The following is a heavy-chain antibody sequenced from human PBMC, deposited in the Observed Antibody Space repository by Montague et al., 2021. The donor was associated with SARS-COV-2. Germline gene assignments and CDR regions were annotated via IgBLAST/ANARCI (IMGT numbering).Heavy chain of an antibody. V-gene: IGHV4-59*08. CDR3: AGRYRWAMEV. Sequence: SETLSLTCTVSGGSINSFYWSWVRQSPGKRMEWIGYIHHSGSTKYNPSLQSRVTMSLDTSRNQLSLKLSPVTAADTAVYYCAGRYRWAMEVWGQGTTVTVSS. CDR1: GGSINSFY. CDR2: IHHSGST. D-gene: IGHD5-12*01. J-gene: IGHJ6*02.